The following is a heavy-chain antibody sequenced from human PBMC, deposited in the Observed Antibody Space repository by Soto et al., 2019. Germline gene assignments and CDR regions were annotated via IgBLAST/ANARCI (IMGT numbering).Heavy chain of an antibody. V-gene: IGHV3-9*01. D-gene: IGHD3-22*01. Sequence: GGSLRLSCAAPGFTFDDYAMHWVRQAPGKGLEWVSGISWNSGSIGYADSVKGRFTISRDNAKNSLYLQMNSLRAEDTALYYCATGPGYYDSSGYYGWGQGTLVTVSS. CDR3: ATGPGYYDSSGYYG. CDR2: ISWNSGSI. J-gene: IGHJ4*02. CDR1: GFTFDDYA.